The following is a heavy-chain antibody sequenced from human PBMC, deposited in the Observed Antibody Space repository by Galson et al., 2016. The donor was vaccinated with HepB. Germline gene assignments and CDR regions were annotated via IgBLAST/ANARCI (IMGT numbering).Heavy chain of an antibody. Sequence: SLRLSCAASGFAFVNYGMRWVRQTPGKGLEWVAFISYDGSKRYYADSVKGRLTLSRDNSKNTVYLQMNSLRPEDTAVYHCAKDGILVARKGENFQFWGQGTLVTVSS. CDR2: ISYDGSKR. D-gene: IGHD2-21*01. CDR3: AKDGILVARKGENFQF. V-gene: IGHV3-30*18. CDR1: GFAFVNYG. J-gene: IGHJ1*01.